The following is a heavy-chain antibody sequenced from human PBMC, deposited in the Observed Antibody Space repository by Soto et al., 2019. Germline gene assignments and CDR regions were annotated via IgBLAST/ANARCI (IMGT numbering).Heavy chain of an antibody. J-gene: IGHJ5*02. CDR1: GGSVSNFY. D-gene: IGHD6-13*01. Sequence: SETLSLTCTVSGGSVSNFYWNWIRQPAGKRLEWIGRIYTSGSTNYNPSLRSRVTMSIDTSRNQFSLKLNSVTAADTAVYYCARSSHKESWFDPWGQGTLVTVSS. CDR3: ARSSHKESWFDP. CDR2: IYTSGST. V-gene: IGHV4-4*07.